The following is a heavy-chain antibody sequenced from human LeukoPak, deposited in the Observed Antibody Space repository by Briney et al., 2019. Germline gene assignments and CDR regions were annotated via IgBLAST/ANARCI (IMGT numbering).Heavy chain of an antibody. CDR1: GFTFSNAW. CDR3: TTAGDTAMVQFDY. J-gene: IGHJ4*02. D-gene: IGHD5-18*01. V-gene: IGHV3-15*01. Sequence: GGSLRLSCAASGFTFSNAWMSWVRQAPGKGLEWVGRIKSKTDGGTTDYAAPVKVRFTISRDDSKNTLYLQMNSLKTEDTAVYYCTTAGDTAMVQFDYWGQGTLVTVSS. CDR2: IKSKTDGGTT.